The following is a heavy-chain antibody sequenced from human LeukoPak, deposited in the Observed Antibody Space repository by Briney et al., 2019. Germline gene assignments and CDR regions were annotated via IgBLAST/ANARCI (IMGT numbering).Heavy chain of an antibody. CDR3: ARDPSNTSGWYIYFDY. V-gene: IGHV1-46*01. Sequence: GASVKVSCKASGYTFSSYYMHWVRQGPGQGLEWMGMISPSGGSTNYAQKFQGRVTITKDTSASTAYMELRSLRSDDTAVYYCARDPSNTSGWYIYFDYWGQGALVTVSS. CDR2: ISPSGGST. D-gene: IGHD6-19*01. J-gene: IGHJ4*02. CDR1: GYTFSSYY.